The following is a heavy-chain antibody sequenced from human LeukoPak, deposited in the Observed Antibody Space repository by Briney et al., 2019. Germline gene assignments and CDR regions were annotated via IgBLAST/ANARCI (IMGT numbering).Heavy chain of an antibody. D-gene: IGHD3-10*01. Sequence: GGSLRLSCAASGFTFSSYAMSWVRQAPGKGLEWVAHIKPDSSETYYVDSVKGRFTISRDNAEKLVYLRMNSLRAEDTAVYYCATGTEMDRGVIINGHLDYWGQGTLVTASS. CDR2: IKPDSSET. CDR1: GFTFSSYA. V-gene: IGHV3-7*01. J-gene: IGHJ4*02. CDR3: ATGTEMDRGVIINGHLDY.